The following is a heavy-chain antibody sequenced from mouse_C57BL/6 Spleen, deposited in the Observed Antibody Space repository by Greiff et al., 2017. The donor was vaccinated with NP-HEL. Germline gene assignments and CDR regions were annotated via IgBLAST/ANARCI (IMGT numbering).Heavy chain of an antibody. V-gene: IGHV5-17*01. Sequence: EVKVVESGGGLVKPGGSLKLSCAASGFTFSDYGMHWVRQAPEKGLEWVAYISSGSSTIYYADTVKGRFTISRDNAKNTLFLQMTSLRSEDTAMYYCAREFYGSSLAWFAYWGQGTLVTVSA. CDR2: ISSGSSTI. J-gene: IGHJ3*01. D-gene: IGHD1-1*01. CDR1: GFTFSDYG. CDR3: AREFYGSSLAWFAY.